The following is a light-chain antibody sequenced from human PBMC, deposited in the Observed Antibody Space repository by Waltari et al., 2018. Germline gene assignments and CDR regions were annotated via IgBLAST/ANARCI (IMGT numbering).Light chain of an antibody. V-gene: IGKV3-20*01. CDR3: QQYDSSPWT. CDR2: AAS. CDR1: QSVSSSY. J-gene: IGKJ1*01. Sequence: EIVLTQSPGTLSLSPGERASLSCRASQSVSSSYLAWYQQKRGQPPRLLIYAASSRATGVPHRFSGSGSGTDFTLTVSRLEPEDFAVYYCQQYDSSPWTFGQGTTVEIK.